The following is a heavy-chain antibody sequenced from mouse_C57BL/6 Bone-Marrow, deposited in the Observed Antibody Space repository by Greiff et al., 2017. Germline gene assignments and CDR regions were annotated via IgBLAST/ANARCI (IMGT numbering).Heavy chain of an antibody. CDR3: ASYSYLCDY. D-gene: IGHD2-12*01. V-gene: IGHV1-82*01. J-gene: IGHJ2*01. CDR2: IYPGDGDT. CDR1: GYAFSSSW. Sequence: QVQLQQSGPELVKPGASVKISCKASGYAFSSSWMNWVKQRPGKGLEWIGRIYPGDGDTNYNGKFKGKATLTADKSSSTAYMQLSSLTSEDSAVYFCASYSYLCDYWGQGTTLTVSS.